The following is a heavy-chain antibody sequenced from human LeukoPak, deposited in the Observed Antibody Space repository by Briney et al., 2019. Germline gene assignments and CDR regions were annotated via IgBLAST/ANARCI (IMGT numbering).Heavy chain of an antibody. CDR1: GYSFISYW. CDR2: IYPGDSDT. V-gene: IGHV5-51*01. J-gene: IGHJ4*02. CDR3: ARSFAHVERYYFDY. Sequence: GESLKISCKGSGYSFISYWIGWVRQMPGKGLEWMGIIYPGDSDTTYSPSFQGRVTISVDKSINTAYLQWRSLKASDTAMYYCARSFAHVERYYFDYWGQGTLLTVSS. D-gene: IGHD1-1*01.